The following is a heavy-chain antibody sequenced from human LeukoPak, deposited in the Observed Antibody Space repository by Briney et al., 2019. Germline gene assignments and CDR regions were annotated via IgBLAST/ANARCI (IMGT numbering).Heavy chain of an antibody. V-gene: IGHV3-21*01. Sequence: GGSLRLSCAASGFTFSSYSMNWVRQAPGKGLEWVSSISSSSSYIYYADSVKGRFTISRDNAKNSLYLQMNSLRAEDTAVYYCTTVPMVRGVTDYWGLGTLVTVSS. CDR2: ISSSSSYI. CDR1: GFTFSSYS. J-gene: IGHJ4*02. D-gene: IGHD3-10*01. CDR3: TTVPMVRGVTDY.